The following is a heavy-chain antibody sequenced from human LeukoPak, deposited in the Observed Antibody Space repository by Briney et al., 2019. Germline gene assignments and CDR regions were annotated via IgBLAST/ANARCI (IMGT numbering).Heavy chain of an antibody. Sequence: SETLSLTCTVSGGSISSYYWSWIRQPPGKGLEWIGYIYYSGSTNYNPSLKSRVTISVDTSKNQFSLKLSSVTAADTAVYYCARVGTNGPWYFDYWGQGTLVTVSS. CDR2: IYYSGST. D-gene: IGHD2-8*01. J-gene: IGHJ4*02. CDR1: GGSISSYY. V-gene: IGHV4-59*01. CDR3: ARVGTNGPWYFDY.